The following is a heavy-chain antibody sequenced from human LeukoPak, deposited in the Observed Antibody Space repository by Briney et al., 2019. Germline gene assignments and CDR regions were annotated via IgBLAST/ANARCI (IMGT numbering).Heavy chain of an antibody. CDR1: GGTFSSYA. CDR3: ARSYPSSSWYLAGMDV. D-gene: IGHD6-13*01. V-gene: IGHV1-69*04. Sequence: SVKVSCKASGGTFSSYAISWVRQAPGQGLEWMGRIIPILGIANYAQKFQGRVTITADKSTSTAHMELSSLRSEDTAVYYCARSYPSSSWYLAGMDVWGQGTTVTVSS. J-gene: IGHJ6*02. CDR2: IIPILGIA.